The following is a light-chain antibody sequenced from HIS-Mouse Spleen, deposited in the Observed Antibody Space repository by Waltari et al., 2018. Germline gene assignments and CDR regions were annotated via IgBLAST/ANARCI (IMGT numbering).Light chain of an antibody. CDR1: SSDVGGYNY. J-gene: IGLJ1*01. Sequence: QSALTQPASVSGSPGQSIPIHCTGTSSDVGGYNYVSWYQQHPGKAPKLMIYEVSNRPSGVSNRFSGSKSGNTASLTISGLQAEDEADYYCSSYTSSSTFFGTGTKVTVL. CDR2: EVS. CDR3: SSYTSSSTF. V-gene: IGLV2-14*01.